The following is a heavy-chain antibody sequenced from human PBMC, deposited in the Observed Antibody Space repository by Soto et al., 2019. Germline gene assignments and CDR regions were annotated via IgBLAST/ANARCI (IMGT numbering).Heavy chain of an antibody. CDR3: ARSQGSSTSLEIYYYYYYGMDV. J-gene: IGHJ6*02. Sequence: QVQLVQSGAEVKKPGSSVKVSCKASGGSFSTYGISWVRQAPGQGLEWMGGFIPVFTTAKYAQKFQGRVTIAADESTSTAYMELSSLRSEDTAVYYCARSQGSSTSLEIYYYYYYGMDVWGQGTTVTVSS. D-gene: IGHD2-2*01. CDR1: GGSFSTYG. V-gene: IGHV1-69*01. CDR2: FIPVFTTA.